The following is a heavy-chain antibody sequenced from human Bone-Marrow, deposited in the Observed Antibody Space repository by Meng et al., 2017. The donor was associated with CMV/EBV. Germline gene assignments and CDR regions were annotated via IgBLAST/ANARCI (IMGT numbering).Heavy chain of an antibody. J-gene: IGHJ4*02. CDR2: MNPNSGNT. V-gene: IGHV1-8*01. CDR3: ARGQRKTVCGVVIKEGLGTIYDFDY. Sequence: ASVKVSCKASGYTFTSYDINWVRQATGQGLEWMGWMNPNSGNTGYAQKFQGRVTMTRNTSISTAYMELSSLRTEDTAVYYWARGQRKTVCGVVIKEGLGTIYDFDYWGQGTLVTVSS. D-gene: IGHD3-3*01. CDR1: GYTFTSYD.